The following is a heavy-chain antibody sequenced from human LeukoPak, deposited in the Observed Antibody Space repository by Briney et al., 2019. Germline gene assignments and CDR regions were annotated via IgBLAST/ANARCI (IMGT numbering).Heavy chain of an antibody. J-gene: IGHJ6*03. V-gene: IGHV4-59*11. CDR2: ISYSGST. D-gene: IGHD4-17*01. CDR1: GGSISSHY. CDR3: ARYSDYFYYYYMDV. Sequence: SETLSLTCTVSGGSISSHYWSWIRQPPGEGLEGIGYISYSGSTNYNPSLKSRVTISIDTSKSQFSLELSSVTAADTAVYHCARYSDYFYYYYMDVWGKGTTVTVSS.